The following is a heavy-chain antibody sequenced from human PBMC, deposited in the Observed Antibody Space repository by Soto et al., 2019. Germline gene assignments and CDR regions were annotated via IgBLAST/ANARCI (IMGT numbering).Heavy chain of an antibody. V-gene: IGHV4-38-2*02. CDR3: ARDRRYYDSSGYYYDWFDP. D-gene: IGHD3-22*01. J-gene: IGHJ5*02. Sequence: PSETLSLTCAVSGYSIIRGYYWGFIRQPPGKGLEWIGSIYHRGSTYYNPSLKSRVTISVDTSKNQFSLKLSSVTAADTAVYYCARDRRYYDSSGYYYDWFDPWGQGTLVTVSS. CDR2: IYHRGST. CDR1: GYSIIRGYY.